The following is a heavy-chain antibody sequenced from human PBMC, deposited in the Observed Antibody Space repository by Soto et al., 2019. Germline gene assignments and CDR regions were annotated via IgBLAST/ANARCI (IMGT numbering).Heavy chain of an antibody. J-gene: IGHJ4*02. CDR1: GFTFSSYS. CDR3: ARDPVSVKGSGSYDN. V-gene: IGHV3-21*01. Sequence: GGSLRLSCAASGFTFSSYSMNWVRQAPGKGLEWVSSISSSSSYIYYADSVKGRFTISRDNAKNSLYLQMNSLRAEDTAVYYCARDPVSVKGSGSYDNWGQGTLVTVSS. D-gene: IGHD3-22*01. CDR2: ISSSSSYI.